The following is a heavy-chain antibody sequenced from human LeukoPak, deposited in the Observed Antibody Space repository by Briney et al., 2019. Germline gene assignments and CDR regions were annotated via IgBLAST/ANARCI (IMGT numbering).Heavy chain of an antibody. J-gene: IGHJ4*02. D-gene: IGHD4-17*01. Sequence: PGRSLRLSCAASGFTFSSYGMHWVRQAPGKGLEWVAVIWYDGSNKYYADSVKGRFTISRDNSENTLYLQMNSLRAEDTAVYYCARFSGGDYGDYYYFDYWGQGTLVTVSS. CDR3: ARFSGGDYGDYYYFDY. V-gene: IGHV3-33*01. CDR2: IWYDGSNK. CDR1: GFTFSSYG.